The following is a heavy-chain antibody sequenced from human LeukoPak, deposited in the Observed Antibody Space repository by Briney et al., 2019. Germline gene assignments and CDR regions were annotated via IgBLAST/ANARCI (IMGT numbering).Heavy chain of an antibody. Sequence: SGTLSLTCTVSGDSINSLDLWSWVRQPPGKGLEWIGEMYLSGTTHSNPSVKSRVTISIDKSKNQFFLNLSSVTAADTAVYYCARALGYCSSTSCYIREGRFDPWGQGTLVTVSS. D-gene: IGHD2-2*02. V-gene: IGHV4-4*02. CDR3: ARALGYCSSTSCYIREGRFDP. CDR2: MYLSGTT. J-gene: IGHJ5*02. CDR1: GDSINSLDL.